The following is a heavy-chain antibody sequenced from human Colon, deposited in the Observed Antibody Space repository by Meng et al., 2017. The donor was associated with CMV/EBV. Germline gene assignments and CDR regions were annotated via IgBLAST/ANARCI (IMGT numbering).Heavy chain of an antibody. Sequence: LSCTVSNGSVSGYYWYWIRQPPGKGLEYIGYIYYTGSVNYNPSLKSRVTILVDPSMNQFSLSLFSVTAADTAVYYCARDYWNYRAGYLDPWGQGTLVTVSS. V-gene: IGHV4-59*02. CDR2: IYYTGSV. J-gene: IGHJ5*02. CDR1: NGSVSGYY. CDR3: ARDYWNYRAGYLDP. D-gene: IGHD1-7*01.